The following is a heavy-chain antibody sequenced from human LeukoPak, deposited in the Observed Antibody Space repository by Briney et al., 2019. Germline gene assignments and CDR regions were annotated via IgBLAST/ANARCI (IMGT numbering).Heavy chain of an antibody. V-gene: IGHV1-69*10. D-gene: IGHD3-10*01. CDR1: GYTFTSYD. J-gene: IGHJ4*02. Sequence: ASVKVSCKASGYTFTSYDINWVRQATGQGLEWMGWIIPILGIANYAQKFQGRVTITADKSTSTAYMELSSLRSEDTAVYYCAAMGSGSYYNDYWGQGTLVTVSS. CDR2: IIPILGIA. CDR3: AAMGSGSYYNDY.